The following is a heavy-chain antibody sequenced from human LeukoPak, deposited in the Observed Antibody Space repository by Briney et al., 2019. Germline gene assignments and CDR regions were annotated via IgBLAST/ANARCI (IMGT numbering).Heavy chain of an antibody. CDR1: GGSISSYY. D-gene: IGHD6-13*01. CDR2: IYYSGST. J-gene: IGHJ4*02. V-gene: IGHV4-59*01. Sequence: SETLSLTCTVPGGSISSYYWSWIRQPPGKGLEWIGYIYYSGSTNYNPSLKSRVTISVDTSKNQFSLKLSSVTAADTAVYYCARGLGSSWHYYYFDYWGQGTLVTVSS. CDR3: ARGLGSSWHYYYFDY.